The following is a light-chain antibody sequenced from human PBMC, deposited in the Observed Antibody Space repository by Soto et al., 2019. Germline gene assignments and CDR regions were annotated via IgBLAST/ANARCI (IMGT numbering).Light chain of an antibody. Sequence: DIQMTQSPSTLSASVGDRVTITCRASQSISSWLAWYQQKPGKAPKLLIYKASSLESGVPARFRGSGSGTEFTLTISSLQPDDFATYYCQQYNSYSLTFGGGTKGQIK. V-gene: IGKV1-5*03. CDR2: KAS. CDR1: QSISSW. J-gene: IGKJ4*01. CDR3: QQYNSYSLT.